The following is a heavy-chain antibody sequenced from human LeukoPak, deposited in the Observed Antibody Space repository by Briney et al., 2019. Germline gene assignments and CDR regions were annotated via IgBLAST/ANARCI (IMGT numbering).Heavy chain of an antibody. D-gene: IGHD3-22*01. J-gene: IGHJ4*02. CDR1: GFTFSDYY. V-gene: IGHV3-11*04. CDR3: AKETDSSGYYYN. Sequence: GGSLRLSCAASGFTFSDYYMSWIRQAPGKGLEWVSYISSSGSTIYYADSVKGRFTISRDNSKNTLYLQMNSLRAEDTAVYYCAKETDSSGYYYNWGQGTLVTVSS. CDR2: ISSSGSTI.